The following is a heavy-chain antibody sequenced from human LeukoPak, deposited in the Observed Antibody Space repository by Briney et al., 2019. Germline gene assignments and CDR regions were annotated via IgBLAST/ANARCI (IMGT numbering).Heavy chain of an antibody. J-gene: IGHJ6*02. CDR3: AKSYCSGGSCYSGDYYGMDV. CDR1: GFTFSSSG. V-gene: IGHV3-30*18. D-gene: IGHD2-15*01. CDR2: ISYDGSNK. Sequence: GGSLRLSCAASGFTFSSSGMHWVRQAPGKGLEWVAVISYDGSNKYYADSVKGRFTISRDNSKNTLYLQMNSLRAEDTAVYYCAKSYCSGGSCYSGDYYGMDVWGQGTTVTVSS.